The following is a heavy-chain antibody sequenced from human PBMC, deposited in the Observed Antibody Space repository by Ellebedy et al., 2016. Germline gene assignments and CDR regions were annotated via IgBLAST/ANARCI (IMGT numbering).Heavy chain of an antibody. Sequence: SETLSLXXSVSGGSISSAGHYWSLIRQHPGEGLEWIGYIYYSGSTYYNPSLKSRVTISVDTSKNQFSLKLSSVTAADTAVYYCARGVYGSGSPPDYWGQGTLVTVSS. CDR2: IYYSGST. CDR3: ARGVYGSGSPPDY. V-gene: IGHV4-31*03. CDR1: GGSISSAGHY. D-gene: IGHD3-10*01. J-gene: IGHJ4*02.